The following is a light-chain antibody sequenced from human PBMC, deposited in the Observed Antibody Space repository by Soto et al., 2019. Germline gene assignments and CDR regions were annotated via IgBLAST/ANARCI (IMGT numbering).Light chain of an antibody. J-gene: IGKJ2*01. Sequence: EIVMTQSPPSLSVTPGEPASISCRSSQRLLHSNGYHFFDWYVQKPGQSPQLLVYLCSYRASGVPDRVSGSGAGPDFTLEISRVEADDVGVYYCMQALQTPYTFGQGTTLEIK. CDR2: LCS. V-gene: IGKV2-28*01. CDR1: QRLLHSNGYHF. CDR3: MQALQTPYT.